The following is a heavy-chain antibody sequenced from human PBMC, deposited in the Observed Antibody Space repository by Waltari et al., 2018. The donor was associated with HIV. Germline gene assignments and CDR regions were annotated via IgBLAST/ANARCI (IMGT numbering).Heavy chain of an antibody. Sequence: EVQLVESGGGLIQPGGSLRLACAASGFAVINNYMSWVRQAPGKGLEWVSLIYSNATTYYADSVKGRFTISRDNSKNTLYLQMNSLRADDTAVYFCATVLVRTSWDITTAPFDYWGQGTLVTVSS. CDR3: ATVLVRTSWDITTAPFDY. V-gene: IGHV3-53*01. CDR2: IYSNATT. J-gene: IGHJ4*02. CDR1: GFAVINNY. D-gene: IGHD3-3*01.